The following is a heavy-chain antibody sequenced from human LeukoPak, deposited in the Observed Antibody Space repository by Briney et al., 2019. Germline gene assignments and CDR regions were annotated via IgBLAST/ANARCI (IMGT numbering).Heavy chain of an antibody. D-gene: IGHD6-19*01. V-gene: IGHV4-61*02. CDR3: AYSSGWCGAFDI. J-gene: IGHJ3*02. CDR2: IYTSGST. Sequence: SETLSLTCTVPGGSISSGSYYGSWIRQPAGRGLEWIGRIYTSGSTNYNPSLKSRLTISVDTSKNQFSLKLSSVTAADTAVYYCAYSSGWCGAFDIWGQGTMVTVSS. CDR1: GGSISSGSYY.